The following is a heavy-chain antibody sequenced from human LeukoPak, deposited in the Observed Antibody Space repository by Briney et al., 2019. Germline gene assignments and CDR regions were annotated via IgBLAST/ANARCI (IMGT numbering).Heavy chain of an antibody. CDR1: SGSISSGVYY. V-gene: IGHV4-31*03. Sequence: SETLPLTCPVSSGSISSGVYYWSWIRQHPGKGLEWIGYIYYSGSTYYNPSPKSRVTISVDTSKNQFSLKLSSVTAADTAVYYCARGVRWLQLSYFDYWGQGTLVTVSS. CDR3: ARGVRWLQLSYFDY. CDR2: IYYSGST. D-gene: IGHD5-24*01. J-gene: IGHJ4*02.